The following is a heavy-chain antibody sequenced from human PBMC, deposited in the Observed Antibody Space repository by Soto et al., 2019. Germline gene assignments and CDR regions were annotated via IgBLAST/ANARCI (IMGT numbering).Heavy chain of an antibody. J-gene: IGHJ6*02. CDR1: GFNFSRYW. CDR2: INSDGSRT. CDR3: ARDLSSCSSARCYSYYYGMDV. V-gene: IGHV3-74*01. D-gene: IGHD2-2*01. Sequence: GSLSLSCSASGFNFSRYWTHWVRQVPGRGLVWVSHINSDGSRTTYADSVKGRFTISRDNAKNTLYLQMNSLRAEDTAVYYCARDLSSCSSARCYSYYYGMDVWGQGTTVTVSS.